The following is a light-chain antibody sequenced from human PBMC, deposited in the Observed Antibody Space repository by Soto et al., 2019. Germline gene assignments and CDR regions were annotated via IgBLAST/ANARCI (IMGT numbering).Light chain of an antibody. V-gene: IGKV1-5*01. CDR3: QQYNSYPWT. Sequence: DIQMTQSPSTLSASAGDSVTITCRASESISTWLAWYRQEPGKAPNLLIYAASTLQSGVSSRITGSGSGTEFTLTISSVQPDDFATYYCQQYNSYPWTFGQGTTVDVK. CDR2: AAS. CDR1: ESISTW. J-gene: IGKJ1*01.